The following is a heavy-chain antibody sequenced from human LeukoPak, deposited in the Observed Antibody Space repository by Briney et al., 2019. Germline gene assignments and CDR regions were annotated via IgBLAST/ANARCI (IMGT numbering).Heavy chain of an antibody. J-gene: IGHJ3*02. CDR3: ARVEYYDSSDAFDI. CDR2: MHYSGGV. D-gene: IGHD3-22*01. CDR1: GASMTNSGRY. V-gene: IGHV4-39*02. Sequence: SETLSLTCTVSGASMTNSGRYWGWVRQPPGKGLEWIGNMHYSGGVNYNPSLKSRVTISLDTSRNHLSLRLSSVTAADTAVYYCARVEYYDSSDAFDIWGQGTMVTVSS.